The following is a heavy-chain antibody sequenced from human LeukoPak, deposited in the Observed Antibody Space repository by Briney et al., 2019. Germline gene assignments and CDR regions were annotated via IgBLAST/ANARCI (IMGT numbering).Heavy chain of an antibody. J-gene: IGHJ4*02. CDR1: GFTFSNAW. CDR3: TTDTLIAVTGEGFDY. D-gene: IGHD6-19*01. Sequence: GGSLRLSCAASGFTFSNAWMSWVRQAPGKGLEWVGRIKSKTDGETTDYAAPVKGRFTISRDDSKNTLYLQMNSLKTEDTAVYYCTTDTLIAVTGEGFDYWGQGTLVTVSS. V-gene: IGHV3-15*01. CDR2: IKSKTDGETT.